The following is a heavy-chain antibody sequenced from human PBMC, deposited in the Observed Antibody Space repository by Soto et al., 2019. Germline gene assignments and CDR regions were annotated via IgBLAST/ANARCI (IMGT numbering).Heavy chain of an antibody. D-gene: IGHD3-3*01. CDR2: IWYDGSNE. V-gene: IGHV3-33*01. CDR3: ARERLFLEWSDSYGMDV. J-gene: IGHJ6*02. CDR1: GFTFNNYG. Sequence: QVQLVESGGGVVQPGRSLRLSCAASGFTFNNYGMHWVRQAPGKGLEWVAMIWYDGSNENYVDSVKGRFTISRDNSKNTLYLQMNSLRAEDTAVYYCARERLFLEWSDSYGMDVWGQGTTVTVSS.